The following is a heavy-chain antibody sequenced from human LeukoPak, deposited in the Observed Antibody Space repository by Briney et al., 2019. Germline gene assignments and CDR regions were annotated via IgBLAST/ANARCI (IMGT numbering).Heavy chain of an antibody. V-gene: IGHV3-23*01. CDR1: GFTFSSYA. J-gene: IGHJ4*02. CDR3: AKEGPYSGYDPTATYFDY. CDR2: ISGSGGST. Sequence: PGGSLRLSCAASGFTFSSYAMSWVRQAPGKGLEWVSAISGSGGSTYYADSVKGRFTISRDNSKNTPYLQMNSLRAEDTAVYYCAKEGPYSGYDPTATYFDYWGQGTLVTVSS. D-gene: IGHD5-12*01.